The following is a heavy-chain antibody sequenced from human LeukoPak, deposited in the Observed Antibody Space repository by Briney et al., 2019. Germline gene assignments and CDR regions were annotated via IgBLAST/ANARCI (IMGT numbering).Heavy chain of an antibody. J-gene: IGHJ4*02. CDR3: AKSGSQFCSDDSCYYDY. CDR1: GFTFGSYG. D-gene: IGHD2-15*01. CDR2: ISYGGSTK. Sequence: GGSLRLSCAASGFTFGSYGMHWVRQAPGKGLEWVAVISYGGSTKYYADSVKGRFTISRDNSKNTLYLQMNSLRAEDTAVYYCAKSGSQFCSDDSCYYDYWGQGTLVTVSS. V-gene: IGHV3-30*18.